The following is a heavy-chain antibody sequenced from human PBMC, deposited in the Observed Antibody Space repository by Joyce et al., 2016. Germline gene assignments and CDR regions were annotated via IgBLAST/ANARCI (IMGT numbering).Heavy chain of an antibody. CDR2: IKSKSDGGTT. J-gene: IGHJ3*01. Sequence: EVQLVESGGGLVKPGGSLRLSCAASGFTFSNAWMTWVRQAPGKGLEWVGRIKSKSDGGTTNYAAPLKGRFTMSRDDSENTVYLEMNSLTREDTAIYYCATQLHPFLEWGRAFDVWGRGTMVTVFS. V-gene: IGHV3-15*01. CDR1: GFTFSNAW. D-gene: IGHD3-3*01. CDR3: ATQLHPFLEWGRAFDV.